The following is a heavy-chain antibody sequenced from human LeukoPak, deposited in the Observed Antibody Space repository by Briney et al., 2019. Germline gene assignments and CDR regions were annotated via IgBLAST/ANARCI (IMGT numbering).Heavy chain of an antibody. J-gene: IGHJ4*02. CDR3: ASDIVATSGDF. V-gene: IGHV3-11*01. CDR2: ITSSGDDI. CDR1: GFTFSDYY. Sequence: GGSLRLSCAASGFTFSDYYMSWLRQAPGKGLEWVAYITSSGDDIYYADSVKGRFTVSRDNAKNALFLRMSSLRVEDTATYYCASDIVATSGDFWGQGTLVSVSS. D-gene: IGHD5-12*01.